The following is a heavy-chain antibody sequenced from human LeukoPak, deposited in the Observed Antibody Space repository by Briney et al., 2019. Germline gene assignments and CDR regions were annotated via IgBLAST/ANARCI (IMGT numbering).Heavy chain of an antibody. V-gene: IGHV4-38-2*02. CDR3: ARHKRDASGDILTLDFDY. Sequence: SETLSLTCTVSGYSISSGYYWGWIRQPPGKGLEWIGSIYHSGNTNYNPSLKSRGTISVDTSKNQFSLKLSSVTAADTAVYYCARHKRDASGDILTLDFDYWGQGTLVTVSS. CDR1: GYSISSGYY. J-gene: IGHJ4*02. CDR2: IYHSGNT. D-gene: IGHD3-9*01.